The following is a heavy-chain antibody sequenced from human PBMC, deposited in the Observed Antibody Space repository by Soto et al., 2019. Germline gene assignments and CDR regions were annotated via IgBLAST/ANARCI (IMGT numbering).Heavy chain of an antibody. V-gene: IGHV4-39*01. CDR3: ARHGKGGVLRYFDWLPHYYYGMDV. J-gene: IGHJ6*02. Sequence: SETLSLTFTDSGGSIGSSRYYWGWIRQPPGKGLEWIGSIYYSGSTYYNPSLKSRVTISVDTSKNQFSLKLSSVTAADTAVYYCARHGKGGVLRYFDWLPHYYYGMDVWGQGTTVT. CDR1: GGSIGSSRYY. D-gene: IGHD3-9*01. CDR2: IYYSGST.